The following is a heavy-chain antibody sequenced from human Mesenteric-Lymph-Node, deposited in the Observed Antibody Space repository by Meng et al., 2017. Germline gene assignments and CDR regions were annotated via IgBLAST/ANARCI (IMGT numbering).Heavy chain of an antibody. CDR2: INPNSGGT. CDR3: ARGGSYYSPFDY. CDR1: GYTFTGYY. D-gene: IGHD1-26*01. V-gene: IGHV1-2*06. Sequence: ASVKVSCKASGYTFTGYYMHWVRQASGQGLEWMGRINPNSGGTNYAQKFQGRVTMTRDTSISTAYMELSRLRSDDTAVYYCARGGSYYSPFDYWGQGTLVTVSS. J-gene: IGHJ4*02.